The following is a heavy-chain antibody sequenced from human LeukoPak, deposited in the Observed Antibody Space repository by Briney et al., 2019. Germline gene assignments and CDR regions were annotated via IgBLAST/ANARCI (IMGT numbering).Heavy chain of an antibody. CDR2: INPNSGGT. V-gene: IGHV1-2*02. CDR3: ALQGVAGRQNPITEWVP. CDR1: GYTFTGYY. Sequence: AASVKVSCEASGYTFTGYYMHWVRHAPGQGLEWMGWINPNSGGTNYAQKFQGRVTMTRDTSISTAYMELSRLRSDDTAVYYCALQGVAGRQNPITEWVPWGQGTLVTVSS. J-gene: IGHJ5*02. D-gene: IGHD1-14*01.